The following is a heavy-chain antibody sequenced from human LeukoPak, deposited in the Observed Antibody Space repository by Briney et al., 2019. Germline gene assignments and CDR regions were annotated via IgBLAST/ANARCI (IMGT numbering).Heavy chain of an antibody. CDR1: GFTFSSYW. Sequence: PGGSLRLSCAASGFTFSSYWMSWVRQAPGKGLEWVAYIKQDGSEKYYVDSVKGRFTISRDNAKNSLYLQMNSLRAEDTAVYYCARVSPRWLQMSGRYYYYGMDVWGQGTTVTVSS. CDR2: IKQDGSEK. D-gene: IGHD5-24*01. V-gene: IGHV3-7*01. CDR3: ARVSPRWLQMSGRYYYYGMDV. J-gene: IGHJ6*02.